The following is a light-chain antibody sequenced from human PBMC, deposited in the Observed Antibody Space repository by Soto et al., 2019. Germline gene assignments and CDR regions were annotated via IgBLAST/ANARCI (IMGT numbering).Light chain of an antibody. J-gene: IGKJ1*01. CDR3: QHYGYPQWT. Sequence: IVLTQSPGTLSLSPGERATLSCRASQTGSNSYLAWYQQKSGQAPRLLIYGVSTRATGIPDRFSGSGSGKEFALTISRLEPEDFAVYICQHYGYPQWTFGPGTKVEI. V-gene: IGKV3-20*01. CDR2: GVS. CDR1: QTGSNSY.